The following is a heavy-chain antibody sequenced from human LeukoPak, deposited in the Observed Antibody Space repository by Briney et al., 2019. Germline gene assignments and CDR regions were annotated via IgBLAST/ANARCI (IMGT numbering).Heavy chain of an antibody. CDR1: GFIFSNYA. CDR3: AKKSRGSYLDYFDY. V-gene: IGHV3-23*01. J-gene: IGHJ4*02. CDR2: IISGVGST. Sequence: GGSLRLSCAASGFIFSNYAFSWVRQAPGKGLEWVSRIISGVGSTYYADSVKGRFTIFRDNSKNTLYLQMNSMRAEDTAVYYCAKKSRGSYLDYFDYCGQGTLVTVSS. D-gene: IGHD1-26*01.